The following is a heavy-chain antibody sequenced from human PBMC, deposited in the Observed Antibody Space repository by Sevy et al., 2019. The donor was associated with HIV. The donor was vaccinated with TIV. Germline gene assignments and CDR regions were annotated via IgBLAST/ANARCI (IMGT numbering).Heavy chain of an antibody. Sequence: WGSLRLSCAASGFTFSTYWMTWVSQAPGQGLEWVANIKEDGNAKYYLDSVKGRFTISRDHAMNSLYLQVNNLRAEDTTVYYCARDSPGYGGYAHWGQGTLVTVSS. CDR1: GFTFSTYW. CDR2: IKEDGNAK. D-gene: IGHD5-12*01. V-gene: IGHV3-7*01. CDR3: ARDSPGYGGYAH. J-gene: IGHJ1*01.